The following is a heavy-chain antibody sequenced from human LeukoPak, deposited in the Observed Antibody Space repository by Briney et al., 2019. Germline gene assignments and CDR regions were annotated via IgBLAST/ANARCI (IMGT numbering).Heavy chain of an antibody. V-gene: IGHV3-21*01. D-gene: IGHD1-20*01. Sequence: GGSLRLSCAASGFTFSLSSINWVRQSPGGGLEWVSSIDPTTNYIYYANSVRGRFTISRDNAKNSVYLQMNSLSAEDTAIYYCARLMTGISSYYFDFWGQGTLVTVSS. J-gene: IGHJ4*02. CDR2: IDPTTNYI. CDR1: GFTFSLSS. CDR3: ARLMTGISSYYFDF.